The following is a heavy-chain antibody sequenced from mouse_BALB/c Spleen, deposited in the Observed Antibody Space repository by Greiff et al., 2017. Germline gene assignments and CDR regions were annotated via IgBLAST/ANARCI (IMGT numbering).Heavy chain of an antibody. CDR2: ISYSGST. CDR3: AVLPDY. CDR1: GYSITSDYA. Sequence: EVKVEESGPGLVKPSQSLSLTCTVTGYSITSDYAWNWIRQFPGNKLEWMGYISYSGSTSYNPSLKSRISITRDTSKNQFFLQLNSVTTEDTATYYCAVLPDYWGQGTTLTVSS. V-gene: IGHV3-2*02. D-gene: IGHD1-1*01. J-gene: IGHJ2*01.